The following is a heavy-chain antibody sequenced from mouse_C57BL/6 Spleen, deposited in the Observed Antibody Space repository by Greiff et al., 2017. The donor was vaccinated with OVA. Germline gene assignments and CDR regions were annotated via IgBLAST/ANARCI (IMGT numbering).Heavy chain of an antibody. D-gene: IGHD2-4*01. V-gene: IGHV1-26*01. Sequence: EVQLQQSGPELVKPGASVKISCKASGYTFTDYYMNWVKQSHGKSLEWIGDINPNNGGTSYNQKFKGKATSTVDKSSSTAYMELRSLTSEDSAVYYCARSSYYDYDGGAWFAYWGQGTLVTVSA. J-gene: IGHJ3*01. CDR3: ARSSYYDYDGGAWFAY. CDR2: INPNNGGT. CDR1: GYTFTDYY.